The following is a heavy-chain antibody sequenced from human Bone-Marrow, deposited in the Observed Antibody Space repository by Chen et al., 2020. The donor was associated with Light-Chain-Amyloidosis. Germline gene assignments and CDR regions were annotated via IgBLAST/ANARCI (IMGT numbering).Heavy chain of an antibody. Sequence: EVQLVESGGGLVKPGGSLRLSCAASGFTFKSYAMNWVRQAPGKGLEWVSSISGVSTFIYYADSIKGRFTISRDNAKNSLFLQLNSLRAEDTALYYCARGGANFLSLDVWGQGTTVTVSS. CDR3: ARGGANFLSLDV. V-gene: IGHV3-21*02. J-gene: IGHJ6*02. CDR1: GFTFKSYA. CDR2: ISGVSTFI. D-gene: IGHD2-15*01.